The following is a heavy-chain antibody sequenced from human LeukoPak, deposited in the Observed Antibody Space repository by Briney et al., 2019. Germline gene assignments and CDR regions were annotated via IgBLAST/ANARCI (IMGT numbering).Heavy chain of an antibody. CDR1: GGSISSYY. Sequence: SETLSLTCTVSGGSISSYYWSWIRQPPGKGLEWIGYIYYSGSTNYNPSLKSRVTISVDTSKNQFSLKLSSVTADDTAVYYCARERYYYDSSGYYYADYWGQGTLVTVSS. J-gene: IGHJ4*02. CDR3: ARERYYYDSSGYYYADY. D-gene: IGHD3-22*01. V-gene: IGHV4-59*01. CDR2: IYYSGST.